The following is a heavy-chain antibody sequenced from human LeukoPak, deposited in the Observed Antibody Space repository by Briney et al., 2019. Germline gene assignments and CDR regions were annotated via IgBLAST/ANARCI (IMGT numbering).Heavy chain of an antibody. V-gene: IGHV4-59*08. CDR2: ISNSGRT. D-gene: IGHD3-16*01. CDR3: ARLGQPNAFDI. J-gene: IGHJ3*02. CDR1: GGSISSYY. Sequence: SETLSLTCTVSGGSISSYYWSWIRQPPGKGLECIGYISNSGRTNYNPSLKSRVTISADTSQNQLSLKLSSVTAADTAVYFCARLGQPNAFDIWGQGTMVTVSS.